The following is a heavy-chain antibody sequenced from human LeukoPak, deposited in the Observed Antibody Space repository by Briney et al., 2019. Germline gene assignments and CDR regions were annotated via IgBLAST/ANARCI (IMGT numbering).Heavy chain of an antibody. CDR3: ARSTPNNDSSGYYRFDP. CDR1: GGSFSGYY. J-gene: IGHJ5*02. CDR2: INHSGST. Sequence: SETLSLTCAVYGGSFSGYYWSWIRRPPGKGLEWIGEINHSGSTNYNPSLKSRVTISVDTSKNQFSLKLSSVTAADTAVYYCARSTPNNDSSGYYRFDPWGQGTLVTVSS. D-gene: IGHD3-22*01. V-gene: IGHV4-34*01.